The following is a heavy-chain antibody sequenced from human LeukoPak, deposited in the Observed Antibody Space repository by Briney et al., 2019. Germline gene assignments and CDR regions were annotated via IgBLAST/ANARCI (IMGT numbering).Heavy chain of an antibody. CDR3: ARVSGYSYGPAN. V-gene: IGHV3-7*04. J-gene: IGHJ4*02. Sequence: GGSLRLSCAASGFTFSSYWMTWVRQAPGKGLEWVANIKRDGSEKFYVDSVKGRFTISRDNAKNSLYLQMNSLRAEDTAVYYCARVSGYSYGPANWGQGTLVTVSS. CDR1: GFTFSSYW. D-gene: IGHD5-18*01. CDR2: IKRDGSEK.